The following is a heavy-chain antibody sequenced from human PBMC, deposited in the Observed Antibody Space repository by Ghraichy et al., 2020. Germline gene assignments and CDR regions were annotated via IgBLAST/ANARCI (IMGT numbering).Heavy chain of an antibody. V-gene: IGHV1-18*01. CDR2: ITTKSGNT. Sequence: GWITTKSGNTQYGWKFQGRVTMTTATSTTTTYMALRSLRSDDTAVYYCARGINYFDPWGQGTLVTVSS. CDR3: ARGINYFDP. D-gene: IGHD5-24*01. J-gene: IGHJ5*02.